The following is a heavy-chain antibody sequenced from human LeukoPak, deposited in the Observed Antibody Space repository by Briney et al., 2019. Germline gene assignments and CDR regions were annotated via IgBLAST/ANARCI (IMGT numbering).Heavy chain of an antibody. CDR1: GFTFSSYA. Sequence: GGSLRLSCAASGFTFSSYAMSWVRQAPGKGLEWVANIKQDGSEKYYVDSVKGRFTISRDNAKNSLYLQMNSLRAEDTAVYYCARDREGVFDYWGQGTLVTVSS. V-gene: IGHV3-7*01. CDR3: ARDREGVFDY. J-gene: IGHJ4*02. D-gene: IGHD1-26*01. CDR2: IKQDGSEK.